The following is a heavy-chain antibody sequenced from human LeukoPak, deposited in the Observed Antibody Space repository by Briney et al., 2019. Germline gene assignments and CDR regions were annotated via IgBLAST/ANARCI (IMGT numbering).Heavy chain of an antibody. V-gene: IGHV4-31*03. CDR1: GGSISSGGYY. J-gene: IGHJ4*02. CDR3: ANPRYDSSGYYYVD. D-gene: IGHD3-22*01. Sequence: ASQTLPLTCTVSGGSISSGGYYWSWIRQHPGKGLEWIGYIYYSGSTYYNPSLKSRVTISVDTSKNQFSLKLSSVTAADTAVYYCANPRYDSSGYYYVDWGQGTLVTVSS. CDR2: IYYSGST.